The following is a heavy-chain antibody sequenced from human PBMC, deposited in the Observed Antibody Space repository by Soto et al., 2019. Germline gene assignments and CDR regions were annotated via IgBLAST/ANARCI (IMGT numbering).Heavy chain of an antibody. V-gene: IGHV4-31*03. Sequence: QVQLQESGPGLVKPSQTLSLTCTVSGGSISSGGDYWSWIRQHLGKGLEWFGYIYYSGSTYYNPYLKSRFTISVDTSQNQFSLKLSYVTSADTAVYYCARLWKGAGSGIYSSYFAYWRQGTLVTVAS. CDR2: IYYSGST. J-gene: IGHJ4*02. D-gene: IGHD3-10*01. CDR3: ARLWKGAGSGIYSSYFAY. CDR1: GGSISSGGDY.